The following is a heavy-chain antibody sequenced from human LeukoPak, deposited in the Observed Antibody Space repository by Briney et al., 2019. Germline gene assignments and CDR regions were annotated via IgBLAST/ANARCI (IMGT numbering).Heavy chain of an antibody. CDR2: IKSKTDGGTT. Sequence: VGSLRLSCAASGFTFSNALMSWVRQAPGKGLEWVGRIKSKTDGGTTDYAAPVKGRFTISRDDSKNTLYLQMNSLKTEDTAVYYCTTLMMVRGVIITFAFDIWGQGTMVTVSS. D-gene: IGHD3-10*01. CDR3: TTLMMVRGVIITFAFDI. CDR1: GFTFSNAL. J-gene: IGHJ3*02. V-gene: IGHV3-15*01.